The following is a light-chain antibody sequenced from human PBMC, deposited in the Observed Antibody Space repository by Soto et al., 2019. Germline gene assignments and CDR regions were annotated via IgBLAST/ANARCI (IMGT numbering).Light chain of an antibody. CDR3: SSYTSSTTWV. CDR2: EVT. Sequence: QSALTQPASVSGSPGQSITISCTGTSSDVGDYNYVSWYQQHPGKAPKLMIYEVTYRPSGVSDRFSGSRSGNTASLPISGRQAEDESDYYCSSYTSSTTWVFGGGTKLTVL. CDR1: SSDVGDYNY. J-gene: IGLJ3*02. V-gene: IGLV2-14*01.